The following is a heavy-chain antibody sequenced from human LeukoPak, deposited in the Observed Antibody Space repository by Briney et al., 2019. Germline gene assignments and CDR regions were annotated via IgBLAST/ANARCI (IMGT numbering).Heavy chain of an antibody. CDR2: ISSSSSYI. CDR1: GFTFSSYS. J-gene: IGHJ5*02. Sequence: GGSLRLSCAASGFTFSSYSMNWVRQAPGKGLEWVSSISSSSSYIYYADSVKGRFTISRDNAKNSLYLQMNSLRADDTAVYYCARVPSQSGGSGSYGSWFDPWGQGTLVTVSS. V-gene: IGHV3-21*04. CDR3: ARVPSQSGGSGSYGSWFDP. D-gene: IGHD3-10*01.